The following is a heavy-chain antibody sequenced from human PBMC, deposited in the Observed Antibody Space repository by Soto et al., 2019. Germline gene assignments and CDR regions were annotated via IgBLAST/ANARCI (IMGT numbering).Heavy chain of an antibody. V-gene: IGHV3-73*01. D-gene: IGHD3-10*01. J-gene: IGHJ1*01. CDR3: VHYGAGCFSSYY. Sequence: GGSLSLSCAASGFTFSDSLMHWVRQASGKGLEWVGLIRKKSDRYATEYAASVKGRFTISRDESKNTAYLQMNSLKTEDTAWDYCVHYGAGCFSSYYWGQAALVTSPQ. CDR2: IRKKSDRYAT. CDR1: GFTFSDSL.